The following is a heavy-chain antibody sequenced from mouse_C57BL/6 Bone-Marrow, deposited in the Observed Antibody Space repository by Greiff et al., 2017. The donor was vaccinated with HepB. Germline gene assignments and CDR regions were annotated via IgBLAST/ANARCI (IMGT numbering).Heavy chain of an antibody. V-gene: IGHV1-81*01. CDR1: GYTFTSYG. CDR2: TYPRSGNT. D-gene: IGHD1-1*01. CDR3: ARAGLLRRSLDY. Sequence: QVQLQQSGAELARPGASVKLSCKASGYTFTSYGISWVKQRTGQGLEWIGETYPRSGNTYYNEKFKGKATLTADKSSSTAYMELRSLTSEDSAVYFCARAGLLRRSLDYCDRGPSVPVSS. J-gene: IGHJ4*01.